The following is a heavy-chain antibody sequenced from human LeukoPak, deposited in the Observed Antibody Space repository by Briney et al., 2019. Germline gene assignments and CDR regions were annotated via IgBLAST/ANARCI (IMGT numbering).Heavy chain of an antibody. V-gene: IGHV3-23*01. D-gene: IGHD4-17*01. CDR3: AKIGAYGDYKYAFDF. Sequence: GGSLRLSCAASGLTFSSYAMSWVRQAPGKGLEWVSSISNSGGSTYCADCGQGRFTISRDNSKNTLYLQINSLGAEDTAIYYCAKIGAYGDYKYAFDFWGQGTVVTVSS. CDR1: GLTFSSYA. CDR2: ISNSGGST. J-gene: IGHJ3*01.